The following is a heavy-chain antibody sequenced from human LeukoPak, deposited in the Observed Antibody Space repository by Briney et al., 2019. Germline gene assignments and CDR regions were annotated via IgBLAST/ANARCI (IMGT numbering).Heavy chain of an antibody. J-gene: IGHJ4*02. CDR3: ARDAGRGSGSYHFDY. V-gene: IGHV3-11*04. D-gene: IGHD3-10*01. CDR1: GFTFSDYY. CDR2: ISSSGTTI. Sequence: PGGSLRLSCAASGFTFSDYYMSWIRQAPGKGLEWVSYISSSGTTIYYADSVKGRFTISRDNAKNSLYLQMNSLRAEDTAVYYCARDAGRGSGSYHFDYWGQGTLVTVSS.